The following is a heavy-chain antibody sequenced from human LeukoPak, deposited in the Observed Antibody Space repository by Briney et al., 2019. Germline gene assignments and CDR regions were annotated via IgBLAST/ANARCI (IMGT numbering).Heavy chain of an antibody. D-gene: IGHD5-24*01. V-gene: IGHV1-18*01. CDR3: ARQKEMAKSHKNFDY. CDR2: ISAYNGNT. Sequence: ASVKVSCKASGYTFTSYGISWVRQAPGQGLEWMGWISAYNGNTNYAQKLQGRVTMTTDTSTSTAYMELSSLRSEDTAVYYCARQKEMAKSHKNFDYWGQGTLVTVSS. CDR1: GYTFTSYG. J-gene: IGHJ4*02.